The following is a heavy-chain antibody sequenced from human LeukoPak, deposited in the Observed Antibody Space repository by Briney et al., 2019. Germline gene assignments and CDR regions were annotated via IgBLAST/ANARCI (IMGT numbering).Heavy chain of an antibody. D-gene: IGHD4-23*01. J-gene: IGHJ4*02. V-gene: IGHV4-34*01. CDR1: GGSFSGYY. CDR2: INHSGST. Sequence: SETLSLTCAVYGGSFSGYYWSWIRQPPGKGLEWIGEINHSGSTNYNPSLKSRVTISVDTSKNQFSLKLSSVTAADTAVYYCARAPGATTVVRSRTYTNWGQGTLVTVSS. CDR3: ARAPGATTVVRSRTYTN.